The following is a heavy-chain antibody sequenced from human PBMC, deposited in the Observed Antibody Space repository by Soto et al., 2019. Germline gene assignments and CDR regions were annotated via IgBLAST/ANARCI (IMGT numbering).Heavy chain of an antibody. V-gene: IGHV2-5*02. CDR3: AHRLDHCGSGRYQEDYFDY. CDR1: GFSLSTSGVG. J-gene: IGHJ4*02. CDR2: IYWDDDK. D-gene: IGHD3-10*01. Sequence: QITLKESGPTLVKPTQTLTLTCTFSGFSLSTSGVGVGWIRQPPGKALEWLALIYWDDDKRYSPSLKSRLTITRDTSKNHVVLTMTSMDPVDTATYYGAHRLDHCGSGRYQEDYFDYWGQGTLVTVSS.